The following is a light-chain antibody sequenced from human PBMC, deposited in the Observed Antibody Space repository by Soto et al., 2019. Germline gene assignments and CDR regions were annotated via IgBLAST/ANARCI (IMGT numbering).Light chain of an antibody. CDR2: EVT. CDR3: CSYTTSGTYV. CDR1: DLGNYNR. J-gene: IGLJ1*01. Sequence: DLGNYNRVSWYQQPPGTAPKLIIYEVTNRPSGVPARFSGSKSGDTASLTISGLQAEDEADYFCCSYTTSGTYVFGTGTKV. V-gene: IGLV2-18*02.